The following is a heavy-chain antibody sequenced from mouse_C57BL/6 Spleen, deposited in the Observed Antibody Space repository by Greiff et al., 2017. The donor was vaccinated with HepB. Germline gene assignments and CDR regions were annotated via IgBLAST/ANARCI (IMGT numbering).Heavy chain of an antibody. CDR3: ARDLNYPYYFDY. D-gene: IGHD1-1*01. J-gene: IGHJ2*01. Sequence: EVKLVDSGGGLVKPGGSLKLSCAASGFTFSSYAMSWVRQTPEKRLEWVATISDGGSYTYYPDNVKGRFTISRDNAKNNLYLQMSHLKSEDTAMYYCARDLNYPYYFDYWGQGTTLTVSS. V-gene: IGHV5-4*01. CDR1: GFTFSSYA. CDR2: ISDGGSYT.